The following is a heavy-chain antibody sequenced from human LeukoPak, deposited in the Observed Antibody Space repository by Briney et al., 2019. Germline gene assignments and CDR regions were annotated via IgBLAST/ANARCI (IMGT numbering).Heavy chain of an antibody. CDR1: GFNFSIHW. Sequence: PGGSLRLSCAASGFNFSIHWMTWVSQAPGKGLEWVANIKQDGSEKYYVDSVRGRFTISRDNAKNSLYLQMNSLRAEDTAVYYCARMGSSSSSYWGQGTLVPVSS. V-gene: IGHV3-7*01. CDR2: IKQDGSEK. D-gene: IGHD6-6*01. J-gene: IGHJ4*02. CDR3: ARMGSSSSSY.